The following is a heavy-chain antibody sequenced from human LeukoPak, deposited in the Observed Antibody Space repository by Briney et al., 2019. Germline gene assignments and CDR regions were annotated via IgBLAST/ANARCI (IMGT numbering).Heavy chain of an antibody. V-gene: IGHV4-34*01. CDR2: INHSEST. D-gene: IGHD4-17*01. J-gene: IGHJ3*02. CDR3: ARVRRYGDYGFNAFDI. Sequence: SETLSLTCAVYGGSFSGYYWSWIRQPPGKGLEWIGEINHSESTNYNPSLKSRVTISVDTSKNQFSLKLSSVTAADTAVYYCARVRRYGDYGFNAFDIWGQGTIVTVSS. CDR1: GGSFSGYY.